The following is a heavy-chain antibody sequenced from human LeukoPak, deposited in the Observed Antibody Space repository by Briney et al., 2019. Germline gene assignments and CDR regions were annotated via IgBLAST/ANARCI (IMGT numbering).Heavy chain of an antibody. D-gene: IGHD2-2*01. V-gene: IGHV4-39*01. CDR2: IYYSGST. J-gene: IGHJ6*03. Sequence: SETLSLTCTVSGGSISSRSYYWGCIRQPPGKGLEWIGSIYYSGSTYYNPSLKSRVTISVDTSKNQFSLKLSSVTAADTAVYYCARSDCSSTSCPHAGYYYYMDVWGKGTTVTVPS. CDR1: GGSISSRSYY. CDR3: ARSDCSSTSCPHAGYYYYMDV.